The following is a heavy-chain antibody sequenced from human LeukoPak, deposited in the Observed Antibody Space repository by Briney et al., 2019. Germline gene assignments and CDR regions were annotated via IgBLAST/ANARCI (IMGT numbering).Heavy chain of an antibody. CDR2: IKSSDGST. CDR1: GYTFTRHY. CDR3: ARVVTPRYCSTTSCYWKGWFDP. V-gene: IGHV1-46*01. D-gene: IGHD2-2*01. Sequence: ASVKVSCKASGYTFTRHYIHWVRQAPGQGLEWMGIIKSSDGSTNYAQKFQGRVTMTRDMSTSTVYMELSSLRSDDTAVYYCARVVTPRYCSTTSCYWKGWFDPWGQGTLVTVSS. J-gene: IGHJ5*02.